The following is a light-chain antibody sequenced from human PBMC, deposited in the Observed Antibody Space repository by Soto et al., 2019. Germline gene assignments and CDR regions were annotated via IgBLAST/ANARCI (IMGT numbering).Light chain of an antibody. CDR1: QSVSSG. J-gene: IGKJ2*01. CDR2: GAS. CDR3: QQYNNWPPYT. Sequence: IVMTQSPATLSVSPGERATLSCRASQSVSSGLSWYQQKPGQAPRLLIYGASTRATGIPARFSGSGSGTEFTLTISSLQSEDYAVYYCQQYNNWPPYTFGQGTKVDIK. V-gene: IGKV3-15*01.